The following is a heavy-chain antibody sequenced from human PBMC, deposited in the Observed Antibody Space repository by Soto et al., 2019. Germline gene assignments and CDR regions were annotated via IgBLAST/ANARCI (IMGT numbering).Heavy chain of an antibody. CDR3: ASHFSSGWDYFDS. CDR1: GSSISSTPYH. V-gene: IGHV4-39*01. J-gene: IGHJ4*02. CDR2: IYYNGRT. D-gene: IGHD6-19*01. Sequence: QLQLQESGPGLVKPSETLSLICTVSGSSISSTPYHWGWIRQPPGKRLEWIGSIYYNGRTYFNPSLKSRVTISADTSENQFALRLTSVTARETAVYFCASHFSSGWDYFDSWGQGALVTVSS.